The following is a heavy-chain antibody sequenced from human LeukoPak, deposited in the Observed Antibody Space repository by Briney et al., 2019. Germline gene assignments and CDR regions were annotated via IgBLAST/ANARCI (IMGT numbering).Heavy chain of an antibody. V-gene: IGHV1-8*01. Sequence: ASVKASCKASGYTFTSYDINWVRQATGQGLEWMGWMNPNSGNTGYAQKFQGRVTMTRNTSISTAYMELSSLRSEDTAVYYCARSYVDTAMAAGYWGQGTLVTVSS. J-gene: IGHJ4*02. CDR1: GYTFTSYD. D-gene: IGHD5-18*01. CDR2: MNPNSGNT. CDR3: ARSYVDTAMAAGY.